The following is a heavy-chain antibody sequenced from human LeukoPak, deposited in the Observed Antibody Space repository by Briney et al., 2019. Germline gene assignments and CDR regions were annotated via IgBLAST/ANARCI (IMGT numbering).Heavy chain of an antibody. CDR2: ISYDGSNK. CDR3: AKPKIQGYSSKYNWFDP. J-gene: IGHJ5*02. V-gene: IGHV3-30*18. Sequence: GRSLRPSCAASGYTFSSYGMHRVRQAPGKGLEWVAVISYDGSNKYYADSVKGRFTISRDNSKNTLYLQMNSLRAEDTAVYYCAKPKIQGYSSKYNWFDPWGQGTLVTVSS. CDR1: GYTFSSYG. D-gene: IGHD6-13*01.